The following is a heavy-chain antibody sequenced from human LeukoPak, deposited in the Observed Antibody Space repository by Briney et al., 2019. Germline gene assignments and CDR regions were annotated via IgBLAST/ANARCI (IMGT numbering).Heavy chain of an antibody. D-gene: IGHD3-10*01. V-gene: IGHV1-18*01. CDR2: ISAYNGNT. J-gene: IGHJ4*02. Sequence: GASVKVSCKASGYTFTSYGISWVRQAPGQGLEWMGWISAYNGNTNYAQKLQGRVTMTTDTSTSTAYMELRSLRSDDTAVYYCARDHGDMVRGVITDYWGQGTLVTVSS. CDR1: GYTFTSYG. CDR3: ARDHGDMVRGVITDY.